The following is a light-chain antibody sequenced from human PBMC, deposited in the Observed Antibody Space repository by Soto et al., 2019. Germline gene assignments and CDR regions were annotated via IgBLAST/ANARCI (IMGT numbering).Light chain of an antibody. CDR3: QQYSTYVGA. CDR2: DAS. J-gene: IGKJ1*01. V-gene: IGKV1-5*01. Sequence: PSTLSASVGDRVTITCRASQSINSWLAWLQQKPGKAPKLLIYDASNLESGDPSRFSGSGSGTEFTLTISSLQPDDFATYYCQQYSTYVGAFGQGTKVDIK. CDR1: QSINSW.